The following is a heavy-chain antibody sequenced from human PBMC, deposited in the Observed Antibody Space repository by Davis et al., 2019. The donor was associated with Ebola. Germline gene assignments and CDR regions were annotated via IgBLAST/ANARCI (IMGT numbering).Heavy chain of an antibody. CDR3: AKIGGSYPTFDY. D-gene: IGHD1-26*01. J-gene: IGHJ4*02. CDR1: GFTFSSYS. Sequence: PGGSLRLSCAASGFTFSSYSMNWVRQAPGKGLEWVSSISSSSSYIYYADSVKGRFTISRDNAKNSLYLQMNSLRAEDTAVYYCAKIGGSYPTFDYWGQGTLVTVSS. V-gene: IGHV3-21*01. CDR2: ISSSSSYI.